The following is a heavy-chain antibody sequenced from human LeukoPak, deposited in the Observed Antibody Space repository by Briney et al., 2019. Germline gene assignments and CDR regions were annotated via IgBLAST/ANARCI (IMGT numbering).Heavy chain of an antibody. Sequence: SSETLSLTCAVYGGSFSGYYWSWIRQPPGKGPERNGEINHSGSTNYNPSLKSRVTISVDTSKNQFSLKLSSVTAADTAVYYCARAREGSGWYGIDYWGQGTLVTVSS. D-gene: IGHD6-19*01. J-gene: IGHJ4*02. CDR2: INHSGST. V-gene: IGHV4-34*01. CDR1: GGSFSGYY. CDR3: ARAREGSGWYGIDY.